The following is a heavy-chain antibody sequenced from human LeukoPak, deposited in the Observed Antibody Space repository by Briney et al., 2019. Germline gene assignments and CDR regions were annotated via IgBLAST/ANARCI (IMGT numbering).Heavy chain of an antibody. V-gene: IGHV4-61*01. CDR2: IYYSGST. CDR3: ARATEMATILTPDAFDI. Sequence: SETLSLTCTVSGGSISSSSYYWSWIRQPPGKGLEWIGYIYYSGSTNYNPSLKSRVTISVDTSKNQFSLKLSSVTAADTAVYYCARATEMATILTPDAFDIWGQGTMVTVSS. CDR1: GGSISSSSYY. J-gene: IGHJ3*02. D-gene: IGHD5-24*01.